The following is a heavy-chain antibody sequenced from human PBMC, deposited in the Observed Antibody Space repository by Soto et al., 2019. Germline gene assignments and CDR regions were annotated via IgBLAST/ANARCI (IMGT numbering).Heavy chain of an antibody. Sequence: GGSLRLFCAASGFTFSSYGMSWVRQAPGKGLEWVSAISGSGGSTYYADSVKGRFTISRDNSKNTLYLQMNSLRAEDTAVYYCARDGGIPGTLGYYTDVWGKGTTVTVSS. V-gene: IGHV3-23*01. D-gene: IGHD1-20*01. CDR2: ISGSGGST. J-gene: IGHJ6*03. CDR3: ARDGGIPGTLGYYTDV. CDR1: GFTFSSYG.